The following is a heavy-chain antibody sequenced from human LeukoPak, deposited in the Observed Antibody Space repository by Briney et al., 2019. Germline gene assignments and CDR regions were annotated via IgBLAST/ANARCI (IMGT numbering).Heavy chain of an antibody. CDR3: ARLGIQLWFYGSFDY. J-gene: IGHJ4*02. CDR2: IGTAGDT. CDR1: GFTFSSYD. Sequence: GGSLRLSCAASGFTFSSYDMHWVRQATGKGLEWVSAIGTAGDTYYPGSVKGRFTISRENAKNSLYLQMNSLRAADTAVYYCARLGIQLWFYGSFDYWGQGTLVTVSS. V-gene: IGHV3-13*01. D-gene: IGHD5-18*01.